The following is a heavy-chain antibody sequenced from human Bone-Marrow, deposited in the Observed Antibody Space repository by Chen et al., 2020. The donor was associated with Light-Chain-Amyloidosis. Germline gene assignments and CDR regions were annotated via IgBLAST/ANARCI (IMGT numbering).Heavy chain of an antibody. Sequence: EVQLLDSGGGLVQPGGSLRLSCVASGFTFSNYAMSWVRQAPGKGQEWVASLSGTGGSTYNADSVQGRFTISRDTSKNTLYLQMSSLRVEDTAVYYCAKQMIQGPAFYYNYMDVWGKGTTVTVSS. CDR2: LSGTGGST. CDR1: GFTFSNYA. CDR3: AKQMIQGPAFYYNYMDV. V-gene: IGHV3-23*01. D-gene: IGHD3-16*01. J-gene: IGHJ6*03.